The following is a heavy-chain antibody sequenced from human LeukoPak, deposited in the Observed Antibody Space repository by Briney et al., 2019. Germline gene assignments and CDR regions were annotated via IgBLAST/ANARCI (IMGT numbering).Heavy chain of an antibody. J-gene: IGHJ6*02. CDR3: ARTRYSSGWSPTYGMDV. V-gene: IGHV4-59*01. D-gene: IGHD6-19*01. CDR1: VDSISSYY. Sequence: ASETLSLTCTVSVDSISSYYGSWIRQPPGKGLEWIGYIHYSWSTNYNPSLKSRVTISVDTSKNQFSLKLSSVTAADTAVYYCARTRYSSGWSPTYGMDVWGQGTTVTVSS. CDR2: IHYSWST.